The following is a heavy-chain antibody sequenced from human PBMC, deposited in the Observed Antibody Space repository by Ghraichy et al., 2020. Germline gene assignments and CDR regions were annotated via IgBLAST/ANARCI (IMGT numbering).Heavy chain of an antibody. CDR1: GFTFSSYG. CDR3: AKDRQVEIVVTYYYYYYGIDV. CDR2: ISYDGSNK. Sequence: GGSLRLSCAASGFTFSSYGMHWVRQAPGKGLEWVAVISYDGSNKYYADSVKGRFTISRDNSKNTLYLQMNSLRAEDTAVYYCAKDRQVEIVVTYYYYYYGIDVWGQGTTVTVSS. D-gene: IGHD3-22*01. V-gene: IGHV3-30*18. J-gene: IGHJ6*02.